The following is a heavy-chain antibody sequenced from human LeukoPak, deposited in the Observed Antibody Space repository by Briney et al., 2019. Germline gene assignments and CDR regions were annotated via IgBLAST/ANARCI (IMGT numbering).Heavy chain of an antibody. CDR2: INHSGST. V-gene: IGHV4-34*01. J-gene: IGHJ4*02. CDR3: ARRNWLQADY. CDR1: GESITAYY. Sequence: SETLSLTCAVYGESITAYYWTWIRQPPGKGLEWIGEINHSGSTNYNPSLKSRVTISVDTSKNQFSLKLSSVTAADTAVYYCARRNWLQADYWGQGTLVTVSS. D-gene: IGHD5-24*01.